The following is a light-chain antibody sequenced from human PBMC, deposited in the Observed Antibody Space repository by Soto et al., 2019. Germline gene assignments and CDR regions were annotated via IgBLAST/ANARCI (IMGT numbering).Light chain of an antibody. J-gene: IGKJ2*01. V-gene: IGKV1-39*01. Sequence: DIQMTQSPSSLSASVGDRVTITCRASQIIRNYLNWYQQKVGRAPKLLSCAASSLQSGVPSRFSGGGSETAFTLIISSLQPEDFATYYCQQTYSSPYTFGQGNKLEI. CDR1: QIIRNY. CDR3: QQTYSSPYT. CDR2: AAS.